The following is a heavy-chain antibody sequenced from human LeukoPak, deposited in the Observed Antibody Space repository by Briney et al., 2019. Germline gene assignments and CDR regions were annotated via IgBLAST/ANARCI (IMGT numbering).Heavy chain of an antibody. CDR2: INPYNGKT. Sequence: ASVKVSCKASGYTFTTYGISWVRQAPGQGLECMGWINPYNGKTNYAQKLQGRVTMTTDTSTSTAYMELRSLRSDDTAVYYCAREHPHFGELWNDYWGQGTPVTVSS. CDR1: GYTFTTYG. CDR3: AREHPHFGELWNDY. V-gene: IGHV1-18*01. D-gene: IGHD3-10*01. J-gene: IGHJ4*02.